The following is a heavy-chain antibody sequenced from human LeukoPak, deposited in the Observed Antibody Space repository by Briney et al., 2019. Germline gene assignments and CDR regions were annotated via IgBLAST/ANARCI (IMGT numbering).Heavy chain of an antibody. D-gene: IGHD3-10*01. CDR2: IYTSGGT. CDR1: GDSISSYY. V-gene: IGHV4-4*09. CDR3: ARAYGSGSYYWFDP. J-gene: IGHJ5*02. Sequence: SETLSLTCTVSGDSISSYYWSWIRQPPGKGLEWIGYIYTSGGTNYIPSLKGRVTISIDTSKNQFSLKLSSVTAADTAVYYCARAYGSGSYYWFDPWGQGTLVTVSS.